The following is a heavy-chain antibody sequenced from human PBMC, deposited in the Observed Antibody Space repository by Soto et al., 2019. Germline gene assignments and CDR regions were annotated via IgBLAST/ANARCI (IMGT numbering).Heavy chain of an antibody. Sequence: PSEALSLTCSLSGGSISSYYWNWIRQPPGKGLEWIGYIYYSGSTNYNPSLMCRVTMSVDTSKNQFSPKLSSVTAACTAVYYWARFVRVAAAGSYYCGMEVWGHGTTVT. J-gene: IGHJ6*02. CDR2: IYYSGST. CDR1: GGSISSYY. CDR3: ARFVRVAAAGSYYCGMEV. V-gene: IGHV4-59*08. D-gene: IGHD6-13*01.